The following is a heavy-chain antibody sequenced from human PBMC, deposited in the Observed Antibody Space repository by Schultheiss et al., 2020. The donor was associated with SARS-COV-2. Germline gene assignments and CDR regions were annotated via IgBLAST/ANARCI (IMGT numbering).Heavy chain of an antibody. CDR1: GFTFSNAW. CDR3: ARVGGYSSSSGFWFDP. V-gene: IGHV3-21*01. J-gene: IGHJ5*02. CDR2: ISSSSGYI. Sequence: GGSLRLSCAASGFTFSNAWMNWVRQAPGKGLEWVSSISSSSGYIYYADSVKGRFAISRDNARNSLYLQMNSLRAEDTAVYYCARVGGYSSSSGFWFDPWGQGALVTVSS. D-gene: IGHD6-6*01.